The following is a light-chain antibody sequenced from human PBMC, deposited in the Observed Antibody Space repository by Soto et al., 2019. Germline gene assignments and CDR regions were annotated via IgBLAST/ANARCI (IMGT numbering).Light chain of an antibody. V-gene: IGKV1-33*01. Sequence: DIQMTQSPSSLSASVGDRITITCQASQDISDYLNWYQQKPGQAPNLLIYDASSLETGVPSRFSGSGSGTHFTFTISSLQPEDIGTYYCQQFENLPLTFGGGTKVEI. CDR2: DAS. J-gene: IGKJ4*01. CDR3: QQFENLPLT. CDR1: QDISDY.